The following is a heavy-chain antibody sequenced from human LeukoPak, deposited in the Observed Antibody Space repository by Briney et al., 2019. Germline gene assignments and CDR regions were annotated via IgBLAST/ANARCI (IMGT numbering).Heavy chain of an antibody. D-gene: IGHD3-10*01. CDR3: ARDQEGGSGTFDP. V-gene: IGHV1-2*02. CDR2: INPNSGGT. Sequence: ASVKVSCKASGYTFTDYYLHWVRQAPGQGLEWMGWINPNSGGTNYAQKFQGRVTMTRDTSISTAYTELSGLTSDDTAVYYCARDQEGGSGTFDPWGQGTLVTVSS. CDR1: GYTFTDYY. J-gene: IGHJ5*02.